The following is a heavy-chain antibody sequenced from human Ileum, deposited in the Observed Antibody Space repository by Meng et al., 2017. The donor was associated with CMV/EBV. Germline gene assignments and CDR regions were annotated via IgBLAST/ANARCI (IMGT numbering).Heavy chain of an antibody. CDR1: GFTFNNFP. V-gene: IGHV3-30*04. D-gene: IGHD3-3*01. J-gene: IGHJ4*02. Sequence: GGSLRLSCVASGFTFNNFPIHWVRQAPGKGLEWVAVISYDATNQHYAESVKGRFTISRDNSKSTLYLQMNSLRAEDTAVYYCARDPGVDFWGQGILVTVSS. CDR3: ARDPGVDF. CDR2: ISYDATNQ.